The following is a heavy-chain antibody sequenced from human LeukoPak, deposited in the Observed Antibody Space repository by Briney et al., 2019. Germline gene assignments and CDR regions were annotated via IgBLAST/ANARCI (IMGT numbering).Heavy chain of an antibody. CDR1: GGTFSSYA. D-gene: IGHD2-2*01. Sequence: SVKVSCKASGGTFSSYAISWVRQAPGQGLEWMGGIIPIFGTANYAQKFQGRVTITTDESTSTAYMELSSLRSADTAVYYCARVDCSTSCYRSWFDPWGQGTLVTVSS. CDR3: ARVDCSTSCYRSWFDP. CDR2: IIPIFGTA. J-gene: IGHJ5*02. V-gene: IGHV1-69*05.